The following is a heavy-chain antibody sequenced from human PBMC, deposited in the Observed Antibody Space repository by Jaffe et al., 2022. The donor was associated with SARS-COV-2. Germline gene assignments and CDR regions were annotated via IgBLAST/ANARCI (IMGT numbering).Heavy chain of an antibody. V-gene: IGHV5-51*01. D-gene: IGHD2-2*01. Sequence: EVQLVQSGAEVKKPGESLKISCKGSGYSFFGYWIVWVRQMPGKGLEWMGSIYPDNSNTRYSPSFQGQVTMSADKSVSTAYLQWSSLKASDTAMYYCARLSCSSPTCSLPTHWFDPWGQGTQVTVSS. CDR2: IYPDNSNT. J-gene: IGHJ5*02. CDR3: ARLSCSSPTCSLPTHWFDP. CDR1: GYSFFGYW.